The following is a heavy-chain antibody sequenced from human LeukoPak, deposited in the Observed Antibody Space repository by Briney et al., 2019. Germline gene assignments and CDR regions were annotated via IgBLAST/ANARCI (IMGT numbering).Heavy chain of an antibody. CDR1: GYTFTGYY. D-gene: IGHD3-9*01. Sequence: SVKVSCKASGYTFTGYYMHWVRQAPGQGLEWMGWINSNSGGTNYAQKFQGRVTMTRDTSISTAYMELSRLRSDDTAVYYCARTYYDILTGYPTTFDYWGQGALVTVSS. CDR2: INSNSGGT. J-gene: IGHJ4*02. V-gene: IGHV1-2*02. CDR3: ARTYYDILTGYPTTFDY.